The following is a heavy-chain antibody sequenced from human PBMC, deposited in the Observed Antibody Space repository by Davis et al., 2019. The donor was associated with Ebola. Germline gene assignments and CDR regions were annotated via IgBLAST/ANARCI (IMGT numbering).Heavy chain of an antibody. CDR1: GYTFTSYG. Sequence: ASVKVSCKSSGYTFTSYGLLWVRQAPGLGLEWMGWISGFNTNTNFAQKFQGRVTVSEDTSTNTAYMDLRSLTSDDTAIYYCARAPNYDVLTGTSSYYFDYWGQGTLVTVSS. J-gene: IGHJ4*02. V-gene: IGHV1-18*04. CDR3: ARAPNYDVLTGTSSYYFDY. CDR2: ISGFNTNT. D-gene: IGHD3-9*01.